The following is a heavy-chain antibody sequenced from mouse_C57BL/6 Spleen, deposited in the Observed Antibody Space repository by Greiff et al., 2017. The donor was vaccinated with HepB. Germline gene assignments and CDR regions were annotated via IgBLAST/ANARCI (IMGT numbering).Heavy chain of an antibody. Sequence: QVQLQQPGAELVRPGSSVKLSCKASGYTFTSYWMHWVKQRPIQGLEWIVNIDPSDSETHYNQKFKDKATLTVDKSSSTAYMQLSSLTSEDSAVYDCARITTVVGDYAMDYWGQGTSVTVSS. CDR2: IDPSDSET. J-gene: IGHJ4*01. CDR1: GYTFTSYW. D-gene: IGHD1-1*01. V-gene: IGHV1-52*01. CDR3: ARITTVVGDYAMDY.